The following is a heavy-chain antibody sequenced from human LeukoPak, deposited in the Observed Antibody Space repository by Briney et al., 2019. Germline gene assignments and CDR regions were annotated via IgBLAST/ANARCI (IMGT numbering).Heavy chain of an antibody. D-gene: IGHD4-17*01. CDR3: TTTTLFDY. J-gene: IGHJ4*02. CDR1: GFTFSNYS. V-gene: IGHV3-48*01. Sequence: GGSLRLSCAASGFTFSNYSMNWVRPAPGKGLEWVSYISSRISTMYYADSVKGRFTISRDNARNSLFLQMNSLRAEDTAVYYCTTTTLFDYWGQGALVTVSS. CDR2: ISSRISTM.